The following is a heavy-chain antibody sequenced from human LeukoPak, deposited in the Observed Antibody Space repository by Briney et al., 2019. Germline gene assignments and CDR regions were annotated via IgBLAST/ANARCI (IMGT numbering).Heavy chain of an antibody. CDR1: GFTFSSYG. CDR2: ISYDGSNK. Sequence: GGSLRLSCAASGFTFSSYGMHWVRQAPGKGLEWVAVISYDGSNKYYADSVKGRFTISRDNSKNTLYLQMNSLRAEDTAVYYCAKDEGYCSGDSCYEAPYFQHWGQGTLVTVSS. V-gene: IGHV3-30*18. CDR3: AKDEGYCSGDSCYEAPYFQH. D-gene: IGHD2-15*01. J-gene: IGHJ1*01.